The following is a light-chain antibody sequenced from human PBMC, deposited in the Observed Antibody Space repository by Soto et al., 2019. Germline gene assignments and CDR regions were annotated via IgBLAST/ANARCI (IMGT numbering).Light chain of an antibody. Sequence: QSVLTQPASVSGSPGQTITISCNGTSSDVGGYNYVSWYQQHPGKAPKVMIYEVSNRPSGVSNRFSGSKSGNTASLTISGLQAEDEADYYCSSYTSTSTPVVFGGGTKLTVL. CDR2: EVS. CDR3: SSYTSTSTPVV. J-gene: IGLJ2*01. CDR1: SSDVGGYNY. V-gene: IGLV2-14*01.